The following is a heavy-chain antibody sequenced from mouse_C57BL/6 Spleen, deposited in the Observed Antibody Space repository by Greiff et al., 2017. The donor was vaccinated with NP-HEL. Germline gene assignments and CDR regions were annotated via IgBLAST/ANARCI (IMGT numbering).Heavy chain of an antibody. CDR3: ARRNWDGGYFDY. CDR2: ILPGSGST. J-gene: IGHJ2*01. V-gene: IGHV1-9*01. CDR1: GYTFTGYW. D-gene: IGHD4-1*01. Sequence: QVQLQQSGAELMKPGASVKLSCKATGYTFTGYWIEWVKQRPGHGLEWIGEILPGSGSTNYNEKFKGKATFHADTSSNTAYMQLSSLTTEDSAIYYCARRNWDGGYFDYWGQGTTLTVSS.